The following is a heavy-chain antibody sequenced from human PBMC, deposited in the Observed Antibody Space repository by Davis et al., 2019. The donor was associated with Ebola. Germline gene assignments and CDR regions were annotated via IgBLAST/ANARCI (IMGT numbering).Heavy chain of an antibody. D-gene: IGHD3-9*01. J-gene: IGHJ4*02. Sequence: GESLKISCVASGFTFSRYEMNWVRQAPGKGLEWVSFISASGSPIYYADSVKGRFTISRDTARNSVHLQMDSLRAEDTGIYYCARGPLTALDYWGQGTLVTVSS. CDR1: GFTFSRYE. CDR2: ISASGSPI. V-gene: IGHV3-48*03. CDR3: ARGPLTALDY.